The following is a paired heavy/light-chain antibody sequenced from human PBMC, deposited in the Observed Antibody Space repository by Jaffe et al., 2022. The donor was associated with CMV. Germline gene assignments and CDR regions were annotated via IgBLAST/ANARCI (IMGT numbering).Heavy chain of an antibody. CDR1: GFTFSNYA. CDR2: ISGGGGNS. D-gene: IGHD2-15*01. CDR3: AKDRREEAEDYGLDV. J-gene: IGHJ6*02. Sequence: EVQLLESGGGLVQPGGSLRLSCAASGFTFSNYAMTWVRQAPGKGLEWVSSISGGGGNSYYADSVKGRFSISRDISSNTLYLQMNSLRADDTAVYLCAKDRREEAEDYGLDVWGQGTTVTVSS. V-gene: IGHV3-23*01.
Light chain of an antibody. CDR3: QSADSSGTYRV. Sequence: SYEVTQPPSVSVSPGQTARITCSGDALPKQYAYWYQQKPGQAPVMVIYKDGERPSGIPERFSGSSSGTTVTLTISGVQAEDEADYYCQSADSSGTYRVFGGGTKLTVL. V-gene: IGLV3-25*03. CDR2: KDG. J-gene: IGLJ3*02. CDR1: ALPKQY.